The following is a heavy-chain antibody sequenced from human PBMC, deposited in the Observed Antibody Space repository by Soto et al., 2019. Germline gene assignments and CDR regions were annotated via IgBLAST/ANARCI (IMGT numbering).Heavy chain of an antibody. CDR1: GDSVSSNSAA. CDR3: AREMAVAGTGDFDY. D-gene: IGHD6-19*01. V-gene: IGHV6-1*01. Sequence: SQTLALACGISGDSVSSNSAACNFIRQSPSRGLEWLGRTYYRSNWYNDYAVSVKSRITINPDTSKNQFSLQLNSVTPEDTAVYYCAREMAVAGTGDFDYWGQGTLVTVSS. CDR2: TYYRSNWYN. J-gene: IGHJ4*02.